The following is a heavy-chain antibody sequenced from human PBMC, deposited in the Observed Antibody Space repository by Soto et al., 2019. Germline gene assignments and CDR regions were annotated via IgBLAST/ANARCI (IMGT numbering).Heavy chain of an antibody. CDR2: ISLYNGNT. J-gene: IGHJ4*02. Sequence: ASVKVSCKAYDFSFTSHGISWVRQAPGQGLEWMGWISLYNGNTNYAQQFQGRVTMTTDNSKNTLYLQMNSLRAEDTAVYYCARDPYVVTLDYWGQGTLVTVSS. V-gene: IGHV1-18*04. D-gene: IGHD2-21*02. CDR3: ARDPYVVTLDY. CDR1: DFSFTSHG.